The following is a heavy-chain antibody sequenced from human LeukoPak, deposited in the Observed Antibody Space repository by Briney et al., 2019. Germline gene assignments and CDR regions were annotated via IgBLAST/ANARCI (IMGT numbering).Heavy chain of an antibody. CDR1: GFTFSLTG. Sequence: GGSLRLSCEASGFTFSLTGMHWVRQAPGKGLEWVAVIWYDGSNKYYADSVKGRFTISRDNSKNTLYLQMNSLRAEDTAVYYCARGYTRSFDYWGQGTLVTVSS. J-gene: IGHJ4*02. D-gene: IGHD2-2*02. CDR2: IWYDGSNK. CDR3: ARGYTRSFDY. V-gene: IGHV3-33*08.